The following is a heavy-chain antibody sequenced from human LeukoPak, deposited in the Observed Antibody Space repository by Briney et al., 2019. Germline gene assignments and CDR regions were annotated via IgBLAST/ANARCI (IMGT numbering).Heavy chain of an antibody. Sequence: GGSLRLSCAASGFTFSNYGMHWVRQAPGKGLEWVAFIRYDGTNKYYADSVKGRFTVSRDNSKNTLYLQINSLRTEDTAVYYCAKDDFWSAHSFDYWGQGTLVTVSS. CDR2: IRYDGTNK. D-gene: IGHD3-3*01. V-gene: IGHV3-30*02. CDR1: GFTFSNYG. CDR3: AKDDFWSAHSFDY. J-gene: IGHJ4*02.